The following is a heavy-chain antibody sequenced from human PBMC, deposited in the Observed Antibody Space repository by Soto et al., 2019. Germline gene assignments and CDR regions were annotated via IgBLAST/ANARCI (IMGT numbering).Heavy chain of an antibody. V-gene: IGHV1-8*01. CDR1: GYTFTSYD. J-gene: IGHJ6*03. Sequence: ASVKVSCKASGYTFTSYDINWVRQATGQGLEWMGWMNPNSGNTGYAQKFQGRVTMTRNTSISTAYMELSSLRSEDTAVYYCARGSDYYSSTSCYSSDMDVWGKGTTVTVSS. CDR2: MNPNSGNT. D-gene: IGHD2-2*01. CDR3: ARGSDYYSSTSCYSSDMDV.